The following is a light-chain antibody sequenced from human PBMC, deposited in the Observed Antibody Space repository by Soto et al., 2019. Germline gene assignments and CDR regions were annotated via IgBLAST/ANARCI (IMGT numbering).Light chain of an antibody. CDR1: QSVSSSY. J-gene: IGKJ2*01. V-gene: IGKV3-20*01. Sequence: ENVLTQSPGTLSLSPGERATLSCRASQSVSSSYLTWYQQKLGQAPRLLSYGASSRATDIPDRLRGSWSGRDYTRTISTLEPDGFAVDYGQQYDSSPVTCGQGTKLEIK. CDR2: GAS. CDR3: QQYDSSPVT.